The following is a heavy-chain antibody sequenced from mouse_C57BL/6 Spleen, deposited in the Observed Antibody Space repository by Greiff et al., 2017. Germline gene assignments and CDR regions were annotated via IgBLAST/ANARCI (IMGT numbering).Heavy chain of an antibody. Sequence: VKVVESGPGLVAPSQSLSITCTVSGFSLTSYGVHWVRQPPGKGLEWLVVIWSDGSTTYNSALKSRLSISKDNSKSQVFLKMNSLQTDDTAMYYCARSTGTGGQGYFDYWGQGTTLTVSS. CDR3: ARSTGTGGQGYFDY. V-gene: IGHV2-6*03. CDR1: GFSLTSYG. CDR2: IWSDGST. D-gene: IGHD4-1*02. J-gene: IGHJ2*01.